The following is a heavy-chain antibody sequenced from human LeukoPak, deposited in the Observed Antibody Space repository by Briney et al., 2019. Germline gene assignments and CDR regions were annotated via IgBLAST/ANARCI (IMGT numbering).Heavy chain of an antibody. Sequence: GGSLRLSCAASGFTFSSYWMHWVRQAPGKGLGWVSRINSDGSSTSYADSVKGRFTISRDNAKNTLYLQMNSLRAEDTAVYYCARDLPFVPAAIGYMDVWGKGTTVTVSS. CDR1: GFTFSSYW. CDR2: INSDGSST. J-gene: IGHJ6*03. D-gene: IGHD2-2*01. CDR3: ARDLPFVPAAIGYMDV. V-gene: IGHV3-74*01.